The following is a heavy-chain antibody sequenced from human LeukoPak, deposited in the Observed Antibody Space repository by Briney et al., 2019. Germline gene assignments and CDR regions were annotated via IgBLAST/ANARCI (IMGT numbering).Heavy chain of an antibody. CDR1: GGSISSYY. J-gene: IGHJ4*02. V-gene: IGHV4-59*01. CDR2: IFYSGST. D-gene: IGHD6-19*01. Sequence: SETLSLTCTVSGGSISSYYWSWIRQPPGKGLEWIGYIFYSGSTNYNPSLKSRVTISVDTSKSPFSLNLSSVTAADTAVYYCAREKSSGWYGGDFDYWGQGTLVTVSS. CDR3: AREKSSGWYGGDFDY.